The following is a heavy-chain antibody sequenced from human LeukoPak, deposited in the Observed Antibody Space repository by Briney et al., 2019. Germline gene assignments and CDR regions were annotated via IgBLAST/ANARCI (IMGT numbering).Heavy chain of an antibody. Sequence: GGSLRLSCAVSGFTFSNYVMNWVRQAPGKGLEWVSTISGSGGATYYADSVKGRFTISRDNSKNTLYLQMNSLRVEDTAVYYCARRSTSGSYWGDFDYWGQRTLVTVSS. J-gene: IGHJ4*02. D-gene: IGHD1-26*01. CDR3: ARRSTSGSYWGDFDY. V-gene: IGHV3-23*01. CDR2: ISGSGGAT. CDR1: GFTFSNYV.